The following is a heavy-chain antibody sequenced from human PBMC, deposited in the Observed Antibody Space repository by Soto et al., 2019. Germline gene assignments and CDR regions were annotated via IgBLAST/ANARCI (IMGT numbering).Heavy chain of an antibody. CDR3: AIGLGGAYGMDV. CDR1: GGTFSIDA. V-gene: IGHV1-69*13. D-gene: IGHD3-16*01. CDR2: IIPIFGTA. J-gene: IGHJ6*02. Sequence: SVNVSCKAAGGTFSIDASSWGRQAPGQGLEWMGGIIPIFGTANYAQKFQGRVTITADESTSTAYMELSSLRSEDTAVYYCAIGLGGAYGMDVWGQGTTVTVSS.